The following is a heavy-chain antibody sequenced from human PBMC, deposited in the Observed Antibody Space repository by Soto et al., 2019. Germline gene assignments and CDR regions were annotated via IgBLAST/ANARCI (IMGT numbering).Heavy chain of an antibody. CDR2: IYYSGST. CDR3: ARHGSRKLDYYYYYYMDV. J-gene: IGHJ6*03. Sequence: SETLSLTCTVSGGSISSSSYYWGWIRQPPGKGLEWIGSIYYSGSTYYNPSLKSRVTISVDTSKNQFSRKLSSVTAADTAVYYCARHGSRKLDYYYYYYMDVWGKGTTVTVSS. CDR1: GGSISSSSYY. V-gene: IGHV4-39*01.